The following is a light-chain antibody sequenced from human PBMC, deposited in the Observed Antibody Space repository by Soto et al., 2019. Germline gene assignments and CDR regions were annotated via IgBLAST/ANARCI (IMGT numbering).Light chain of an antibody. CDR3: QQRNNWPGT. V-gene: IGKV3-11*01. CDR1: QSVNIY. CDR2: GAS. J-gene: IGKJ1*01. Sequence: EIVMTQSPAALSVSPGERATLSCRASQSVNIYLAWYQQKPGQAPRLLIFGASYRATGIPARFSGRGSGTDFTLTISSLEPEDFAVYYCQQRNNWPGTFGQGTKVDIK.